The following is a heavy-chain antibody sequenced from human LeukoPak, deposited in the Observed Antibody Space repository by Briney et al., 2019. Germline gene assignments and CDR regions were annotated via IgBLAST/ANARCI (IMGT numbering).Heavy chain of an antibody. CDR1: GFTFSSYG. Sequence: GGSLRLSCAASGFTFSSYGMHWVRQAPGKGLEWVAVISYDGSNKYYADSVMGRFTLSRDSSKNTLYLQMSSLRADDTAVYYCAKWGDYDVLTGYYVSDFWGQGTLVTVSS. D-gene: IGHD3-9*01. J-gene: IGHJ4*02. CDR2: ISYDGSNK. V-gene: IGHV3-30*18. CDR3: AKWGDYDVLTGYYVSDF.